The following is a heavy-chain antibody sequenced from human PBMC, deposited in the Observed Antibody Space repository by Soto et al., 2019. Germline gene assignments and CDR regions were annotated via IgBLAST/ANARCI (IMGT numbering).Heavy chain of an antibody. Sequence: GSLRLSCAASGFTFSSYGMHWVRQAPGKGLEWVAVIWYDGSNKYYADSVKGRFTISRDNSKNTLYLQMNSLRAEDTAVYYCAREARIQLWLNYFDYWGQGTLVTVSS. J-gene: IGHJ4*02. CDR2: IWYDGSNK. V-gene: IGHV3-33*01. CDR3: AREARIQLWLNYFDY. D-gene: IGHD5-18*01. CDR1: GFTFSSYG.